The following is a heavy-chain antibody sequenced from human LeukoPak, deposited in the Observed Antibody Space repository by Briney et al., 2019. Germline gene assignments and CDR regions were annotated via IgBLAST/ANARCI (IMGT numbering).Heavy chain of an antibody. V-gene: IGHV4-59*01. CDR3: AREATEEPSFDP. D-gene: IGHD1-14*01. CDR1: GGSISSYY. J-gene: IGHJ5*02. CDR2: IYYSGST. Sequence: SETLSLTCTVSGGSISSYYWSWIRQPPGKGLEWIGYIYYSGSTNYNPSLKSRVTISVDTSKNQFSLKLSSVTAADTAVYYCAREATEEPSFDPWGQGTLVTVSS.